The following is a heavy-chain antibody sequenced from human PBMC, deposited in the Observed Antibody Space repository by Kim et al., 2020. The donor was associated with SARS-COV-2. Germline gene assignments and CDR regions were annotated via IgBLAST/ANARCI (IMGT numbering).Heavy chain of an antibody. CDR3: ARSVVPAAPFDY. CDR2: INHSGST. CDR1: GGSFSGYY. V-gene: IGHV4-34*01. Sequence: SETLSLTCAVYGGSFSGYYWSWIRQPPGKGLEWIGEINHSGSTNYNPSLKSRVTISVDTSKNQFSLKLSSVTAADTAVYYCARSVVPAAPFDYWGQGTLVTVSS. D-gene: IGHD2-2*01. J-gene: IGHJ4*02.